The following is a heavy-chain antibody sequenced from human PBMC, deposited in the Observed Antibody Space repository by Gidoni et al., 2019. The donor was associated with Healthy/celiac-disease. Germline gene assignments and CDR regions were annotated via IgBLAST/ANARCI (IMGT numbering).Heavy chain of an antibody. J-gene: IGHJ4*02. CDR3: ARGASSGFSGVTNY. D-gene: IGHD6-19*01. CDR1: GGSISSYY. CDR2: IYYSGST. Sequence: QVQLQESGPGLVKPSETLSLTCPVSGGSISSYYWSWIRQPPGKGLEWIGYIYYSGSTNYNPSLKSRVTISVDTSKNQFSLKLSSVTAADTAVYYCARGASSGFSGVTNYWGQGTLVTVSS. V-gene: IGHV4-59*01.